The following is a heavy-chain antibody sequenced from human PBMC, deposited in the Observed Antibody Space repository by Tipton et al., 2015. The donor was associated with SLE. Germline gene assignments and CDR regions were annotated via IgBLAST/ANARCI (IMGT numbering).Heavy chain of an antibody. CDR1: GGSLTDYY. D-gene: IGHD4-17*01. CDR2: IYYSGST. J-gene: IGHJ4*02. Sequence: TLSLTCTVSGGSLTDYYWSWIRQPPGKGLEWIGYIYYSGSTNYNPSLKSRVTISVDTSKNQFSLNLSSVSAADTAVYYCARLSTDYDKYYFDYWGQGTLVAVSS. V-gene: IGHV4-59*07. CDR3: ARLSTDYDKYYFDY.